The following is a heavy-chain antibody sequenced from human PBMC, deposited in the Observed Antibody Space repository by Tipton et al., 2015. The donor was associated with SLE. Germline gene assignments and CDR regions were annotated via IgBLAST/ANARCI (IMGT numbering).Heavy chain of an antibody. Sequence: LRLSCTVSGDSISSSGYYWAWIRQPPGKGLEWIGSISYSGSTYYNPSLKSRVTISVDTSKNQFSLKLSSVTAADTAVYYCARNGYGRGSFFHHWGQGTRVTVSS. V-gene: IGHV4-39*07. CDR1: GDSISSSGYY. CDR3: ARNGYGRGSFFHH. D-gene: IGHD5-12*01. J-gene: IGHJ1*01. CDR2: ISYSGST.